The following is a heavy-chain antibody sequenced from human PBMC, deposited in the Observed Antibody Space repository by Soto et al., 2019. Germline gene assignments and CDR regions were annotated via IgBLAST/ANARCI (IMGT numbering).Heavy chain of an antibody. Sequence: SETLSLTCVVSGGHESGDDLYWSWIRHLPGKCLEWIANVYHTGTTYYNPSLKSRVSLSVDTSQNQFSLILASVTAADTAVYYCARALVTDYNSRDYHYYFAMDVWGQGTSVTVYS. CDR2: VYHTGTT. J-gene: IGHJ6*02. D-gene: IGHD3-22*01. CDR1: GGHESGDDLY. V-gene: IGHV4-31*02. CDR3: ARALVTDYNSRDYHYYFAMDV.